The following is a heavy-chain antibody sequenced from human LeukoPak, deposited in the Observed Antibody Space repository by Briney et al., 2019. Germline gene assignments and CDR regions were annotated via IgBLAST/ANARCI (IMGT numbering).Heavy chain of an antibody. V-gene: IGHV4-34*01. CDR3: ARPLGVRYCSSTSCLPGY. CDR1: GGSFSGYY. Sequence: SETLSLTCVVYGGSFSGYYWSWIRQPPGKGLEWIGEINHSGSTNYNPSLESRVTISVDTSKNQFSLKLSSVTAADTAVYYCARPLGVRYCSSTSCLPGYWGQGTLVTVSS. D-gene: IGHD2-2*01. J-gene: IGHJ4*02. CDR2: INHSGST.